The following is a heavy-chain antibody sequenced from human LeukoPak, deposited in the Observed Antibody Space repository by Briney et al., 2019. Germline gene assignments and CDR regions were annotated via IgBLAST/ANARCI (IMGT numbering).Heavy chain of an antibody. Sequence: PSETLSLTCTVSGGSISSYYWSWIRQPPGKGLEWIGYIYYSGSTNYNPSLKSRVTISVDTSKNQFSLKLSSVTAADTAVYHCARDSDSSGYYYQYDYWGQGTLVTVSS. V-gene: IGHV4-59*01. CDR2: IYYSGST. CDR1: GGSISSYY. D-gene: IGHD3-22*01. CDR3: ARDSDSSGYYYQYDY. J-gene: IGHJ4*02.